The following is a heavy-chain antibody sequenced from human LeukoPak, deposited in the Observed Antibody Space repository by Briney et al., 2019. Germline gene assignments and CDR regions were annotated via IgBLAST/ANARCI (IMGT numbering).Heavy chain of an antibody. CDR3: ARPLVGDALDY. CDR1: GFTFSRYG. V-gene: IGHV3-33*01. CDR2: IWDDGSNE. J-gene: IGHJ4*02. D-gene: IGHD1-26*01. Sequence: GGSLRLSCAASGFTFSRYGMHWVRQAPGKGLEWVAVIWDDGSNEYYADSVKGRFTISRDNSKNTLHLQMNSLRAEDTAVYYCARPLVGDALDYWGQGTLVTVSS.